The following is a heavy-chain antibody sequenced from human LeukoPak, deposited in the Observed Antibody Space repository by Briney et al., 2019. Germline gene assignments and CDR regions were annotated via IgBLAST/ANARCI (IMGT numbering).Heavy chain of an antibody. V-gene: IGHV1-2*02. J-gene: IGHJ3*02. D-gene: IGHD3-3*01. Sequence: ASVKVSCKASGYTFTGYYMHWVRQAPGQGLEWMGWINPNSGGTNYAQKFQGRVTMTRATSISTAYMELSRLRSADRAVYYCARAGVRLRLLFGMWGSGAFDIWGQGTMVTVSS. CDR1: GYTFTGYY. CDR2: INPNSGGT. CDR3: ARAGVRLRLLFGMWGSGAFDI.